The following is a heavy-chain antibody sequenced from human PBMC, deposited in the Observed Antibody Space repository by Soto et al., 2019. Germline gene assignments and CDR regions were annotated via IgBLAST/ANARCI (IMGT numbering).Heavy chain of an antibody. J-gene: IGHJ6*02. D-gene: IGHD1-26*01. CDR3: AREQWGAFYNYYGMDV. CDR1: GFIVSDTY. V-gene: IGHV3-66*01. CDR2: ISNRGDT. Sequence: GGSLRLSCTASGFIVSDTYVNWVRQAPGTGLEWVSVISNRGDTHYADAVRGRFSLSRYISDNTLHLQINILRVEDTAVYYCAREQWGAFYNYYGMDVWGQGTTVTVSS.